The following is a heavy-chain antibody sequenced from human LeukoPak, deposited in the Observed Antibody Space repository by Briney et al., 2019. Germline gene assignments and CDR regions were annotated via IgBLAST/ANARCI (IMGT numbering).Heavy chain of an antibody. CDR3: ARFLGLTLDY. CDR1: GFTFSGYS. J-gene: IGHJ4*02. CDR2: IVTSGNTI. V-gene: IGHV3-48*02. Sequence: PGGSLRLSCSASGFTFSGYSMNRVRQAPGKGLEWVSYIVTSGNTIYYADSVKGRFTISRDNAKNSLYLQMNSLRDDDSAVYYCARFLGLTLDYWGQGTLVTVSS. D-gene: IGHD1-14*01.